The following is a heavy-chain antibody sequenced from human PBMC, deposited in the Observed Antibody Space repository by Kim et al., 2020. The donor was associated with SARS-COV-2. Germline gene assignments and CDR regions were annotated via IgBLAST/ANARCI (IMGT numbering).Heavy chain of an antibody. Sequence: SETLSLTCTVSGGSISSYYWSWIRQPPGKGLEWIGYIYYSGSTNYNPSLKSRVTISVDTSKNQFSLKLSSVTAADTAVYYCARQKNYYYYGMDVWGQGTT. CDR3: ARQKNYYYYGMDV. V-gene: IGHV4-59*01. CDR1: GGSISSYY. CDR2: IYYSGST. J-gene: IGHJ6*02.